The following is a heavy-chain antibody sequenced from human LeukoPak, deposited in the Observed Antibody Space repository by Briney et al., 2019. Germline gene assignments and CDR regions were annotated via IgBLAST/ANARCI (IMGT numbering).Heavy chain of an antibody. CDR3: ARDITGFRGDYYFDY. V-gene: IGHV3-30*04. CDR2: ISYDGSNK. D-gene: IGHD2-21*02. CDR1: GFTFSSYA. J-gene: IGHJ4*02. Sequence: GGSLRLSCAASGFTFSSYAMHWVRQAPGKGLEWVAVISYDGSNKYYADSVKGRFTISRDNSKNTLYLQMNSLRPEDTAVYYCARDITGFRGDYYFDYWGQGTLVTVSS.